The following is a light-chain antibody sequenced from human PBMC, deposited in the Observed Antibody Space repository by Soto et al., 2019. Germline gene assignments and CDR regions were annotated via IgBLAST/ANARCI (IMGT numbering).Light chain of an antibody. V-gene: IGLV2-14*03. CDR3: NSYTTSNTFV. J-gene: IGLJ1*01. CDR2: EVI. CDR1: SSDIGAHNF. Sequence: QSVLTQPASVSGSPGQAITVSCSGTSSDIGAHNFVSWYQQHPGKAPKLIIYEVINRSSGVSDRFSGSKSGNTASLTISGLQSEDEADYYCNSYTTSNTFVSGSGTKVTVL.